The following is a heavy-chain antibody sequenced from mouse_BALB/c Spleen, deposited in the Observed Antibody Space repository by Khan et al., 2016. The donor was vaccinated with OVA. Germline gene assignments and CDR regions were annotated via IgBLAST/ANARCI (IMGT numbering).Heavy chain of an antibody. D-gene: IGHD1-1*01. Sequence: VELVESGAELAKPGASVKMSCKASGYTFTNYWMHWVKQRPGQGLEWIGYINPSTDYTEYNQKFKDKASLTADKSSSTAYMQLTSLTSEDSALYYCVNHGSSSAWFTYWGQWTLVTVSA. J-gene: IGHJ3*01. V-gene: IGHV1-7*01. CDR1: GYTFTNYW. CDR3: VNHGSSSAWFTY. CDR2: INPSTDYT.